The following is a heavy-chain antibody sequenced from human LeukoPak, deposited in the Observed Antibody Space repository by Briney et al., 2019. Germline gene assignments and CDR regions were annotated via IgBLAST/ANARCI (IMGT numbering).Heavy chain of an antibody. Sequence: SGGSLRLSCAASGFTFSSYAMHWVRQAPGKGLEWVAVISYDGSNKYYADSVKGRFTISRDNSKITVYLQMNSLKAEDTAVYYCAKELYNYGDYGAEGLDVGGQGTTVTVS. J-gene: IGHJ6*02. D-gene: IGHD4-17*01. CDR3: AKELYNYGDYGAEGLDV. V-gene: IGHV3-30-3*01. CDR1: GFTFSSYA. CDR2: ISYDGSNK.